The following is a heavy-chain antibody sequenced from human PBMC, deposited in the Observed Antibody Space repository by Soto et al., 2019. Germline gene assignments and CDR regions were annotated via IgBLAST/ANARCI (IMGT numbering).Heavy chain of an antibody. CDR1: GGTFSSYA. CDR3: ASRSGKYYYDSSGYFAPYYFDY. D-gene: IGHD3-22*01. CDR2: IIPIFGTA. Sequence: QVQLVQSGAEVKKPGSSVKVSCKASGGTFSSYAISWVRQAPGQGLEWMGGIIPIFGTANYAQKFQGRVTITADESTSTAYVELSSLRFEETAVYYCASRSGKYYYDSSGYFAPYYFDYWGQGTLVTVSS. V-gene: IGHV1-69*12. J-gene: IGHJ4*02.